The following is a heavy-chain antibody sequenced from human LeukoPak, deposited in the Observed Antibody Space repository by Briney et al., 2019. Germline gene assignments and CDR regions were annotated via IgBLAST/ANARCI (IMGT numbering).Heavy chain of an antibody. D-gene: IGHD1-26*01. CDR1: GYTLTELS. CDR3: ATLELLQF. Sequence: ASVKVSCKVSGYTLTELSMHWVRQAPGKGLEWMGGFDPEDGETIYAQKFQGRVTMIEDTSTDTAYMELNSLRSEDAAVYYCATLELLQFWGQGTLVTVSS. V-gene: IGHV1-24*01. CDR2: FDPEDGET. J-gene: IGHJ4*02.